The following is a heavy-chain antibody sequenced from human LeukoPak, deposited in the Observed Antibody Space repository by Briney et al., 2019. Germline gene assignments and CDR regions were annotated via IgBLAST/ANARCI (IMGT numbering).Heavy chain of an antibody. CDR2: IYYSGST. CDR3: ARDPGIGSSLSGWFDP. V-gene: IGHV4-39*07. D-gene: IGHD6-13*01. CDR1: GGSISSSSYY. J-gene: IGHJ5*02. Sequence: SETLSLTCTVSGGSISSSSYYWGWIRQPPGKGLEWIGSIYYSGSTYYNPSLKSRVTISVDTSKNQFSLKLSSVTAADTAVYYCARDPGIGSSLSGWFDPWGQGTLVTVSS.